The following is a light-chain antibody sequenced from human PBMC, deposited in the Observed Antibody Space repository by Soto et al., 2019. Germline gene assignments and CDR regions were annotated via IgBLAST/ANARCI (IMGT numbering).Light chain of an antibody. V-gene: IGKV1-5*03. J-gene: IGKJ1*01. CDR2: KAS. CDR1: QTISSW. Sequence: DIQMTQSPSTLSGSVGDRVTITCRASQTISSWLAWYQQKPGKAPKLLIYKASTLKSGVPSRFSGSGSGTEFTLTISXLQPDDLATYYCQHYNSYSEAFGQGTKVDIK. CDR3: QHYNSYSEA.